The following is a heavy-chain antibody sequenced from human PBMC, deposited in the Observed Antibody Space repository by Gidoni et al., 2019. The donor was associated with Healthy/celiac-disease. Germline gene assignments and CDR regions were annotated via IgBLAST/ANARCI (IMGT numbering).Heavy chain of an antibody. CDR2: INHSGST. V-gene: IGHV4-34*01. J-gene: IGHJ5*02. CDR1: GGSFSGYY. Sequence: QVQLQQWGAGLLKPSETLSLTCAVYGGSFSGYYWSWIRQPPGKGLEWIGEINHSGSTNYNPSLKSRVTISVDTSNNQFSLKLSSVTAADTAVYYCARGTRVKWFGERPSSWFDPWGQGTLVTVSS. D-gene: IGHD3-10*01. CDR3: ARGTRVKWFGERPSSWFDP.